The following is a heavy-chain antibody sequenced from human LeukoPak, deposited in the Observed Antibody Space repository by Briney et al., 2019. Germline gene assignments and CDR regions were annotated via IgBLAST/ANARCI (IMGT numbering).Heavy chain of an antibody. V-gene: IGHV3-23*01. CDR2: ISGSGGST. CDR1: GFTFSSYA. CDR3: AKDRGNDFWSGYLPYYYGMDV. J-gene: IGHJ6*02. D-gene: IGHD3-3*01. Sequence: PGGSLRLSCAASGFTFSSYAMSWVRQAPGKGLEWVSAISGSGGSTYYADSVKGRFTITRDNSKNTLYLQMNSLRAEDTAVYYCAKDRGNDFWSGYLPYYYGMDVWGQGTTVTVSS.